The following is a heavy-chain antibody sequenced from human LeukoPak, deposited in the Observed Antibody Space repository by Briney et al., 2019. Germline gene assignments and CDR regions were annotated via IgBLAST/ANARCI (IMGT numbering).Heavy chain of an antibody. CDR1: GYTFTSYY. CDR3: ARPISGGDAFDI. J-gene: IGHJ3*02. CDR2: INPSGGST. V-gene: IGHV1-46*01. Sequence: ASVKVSCKASGYTFTSYYMHWVRQAPGQGLEWMGIINPSGGSTSYAQKFHGRVTMTRDTSTSTVHMELSSLRSEDTAVYYCARPISGGDAFDIWGQGTMVTVSS. D-gene: IGHD1-26*01.